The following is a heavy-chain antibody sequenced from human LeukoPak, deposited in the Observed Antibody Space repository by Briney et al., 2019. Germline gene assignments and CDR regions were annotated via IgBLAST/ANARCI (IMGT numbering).Heavy chain of an antibody. V-gene: IGHV4-30-4*01. J-gene: IGHJ6*02. D-gene: IGHD4-17*01. CDR3: ARGGVGAPYGDYYYYYGMDV. CDR2: IYYSGST. CDR1: GGSISSGDYY. Sequence: SQTLSLTCTVSGGSISSGDYYWSWIRQPPGKGLEWIGNIYYSGSTYYNPSLKSRVTISVDTSKNQFSLKLSSVTAADTAVYYCARGGVGAPYGDYYYYYGMDVWGQGTTVTVSS.